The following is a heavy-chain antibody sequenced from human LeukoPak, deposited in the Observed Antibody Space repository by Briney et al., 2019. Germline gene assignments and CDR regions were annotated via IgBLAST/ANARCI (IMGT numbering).Heavy chain of an antibody. CDR3: ARDSSGWYEGYYYMDV. J-gene: IGHJ6*03. CDR1: GYTFTSYA. CDR2: INTNTGNP. D-gene: IGHD6-19*01. Sequence: ASVNVSCKAYGYTFTSYAMNWVRQAPGQGLEWMGWINTNTGNPTYAQGFTGRFVFSLDTSVSTAYLQISSLKAEDTAVYYCARDSSGWYEGYYYMDVWGKGTTVTVSS. V-gene: IGHV7-4-1*02.